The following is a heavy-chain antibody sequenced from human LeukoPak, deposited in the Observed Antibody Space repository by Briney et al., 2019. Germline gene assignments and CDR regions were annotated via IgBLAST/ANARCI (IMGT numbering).Heavy chain of an antibody. V-gene: IGHV4-61*02. J-gene: IGHJ4*02. CDR1: GGSISSGSYY. Sequence: KPSETLSLTCTVSGGSISSGSYYWSWIPQPAGKGLEWIGRIYTSGSTNYNPSLKSRVTISVDTSKNQFSLKLSSVTAADTAVYYCAREGLGYYDSSGYFDYWGQGTLVTVSS. CDR3: AREGLGYYDSSGYFDY. CDR2: IYTSGST. D-gene: IGHD3-22*01.